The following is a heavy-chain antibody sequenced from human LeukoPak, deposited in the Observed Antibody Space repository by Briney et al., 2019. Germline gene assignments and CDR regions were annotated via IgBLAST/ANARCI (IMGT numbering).Heavy chain of an antibody. J-gene: IGHJ5*02. Sequence: PSETLSLTCAVSGGSISSSNWWSWVRQPPGKALEWIGEIYHSGSTNYNPSLKSRVTISVDKSKNQFSLKLSSVTAADTAVYYCARGRGWHSNRRCWFDPWGQGTLVTVSS. CDR1: GGSISSSNW. CDR3: ARGRGWHSNRRCWFDP. D-gene: IGHD6-19*01. CDR2: IYHSGST. V-gene: IGHV4-4*02.